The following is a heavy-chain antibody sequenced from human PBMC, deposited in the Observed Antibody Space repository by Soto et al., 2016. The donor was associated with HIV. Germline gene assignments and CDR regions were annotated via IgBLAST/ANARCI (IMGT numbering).Heavy chain of an antibody. J-gene: IGHJ3*02. CDR2: ISSTGTYT. V-gene: IGHV3-21*01. CDR3: VRDQFDWLRSFEDSVDI. CDR1: GFTFSTYS. D-gene: IGHD3-9*01. Sequence: EVQLVESGRPGQAWGSLRLSCAASGFTFSTYSIYWVRQAPGKGLEWVSSISSTGTYTYYTDSVKGRFTISRDNAKNSLYLQMNSLRAGDTAVYYCVRDQFDWLRSFEDSVDIWGQGTMVTVSS.